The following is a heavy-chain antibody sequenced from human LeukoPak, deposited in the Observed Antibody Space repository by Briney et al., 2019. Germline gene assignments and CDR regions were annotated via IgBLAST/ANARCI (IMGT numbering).Heavy chain of an antibody. CDR3: ARGVCGGDCYLRDYYYYGMDV. CDR2: IIPIFGIA. Sequence: ASVKVSCKASGGTFSSYAISWVRQAPGQGLEWMGRIIPIFGIANCAQKFQGRVTITADKSTSTAYMELSSLRSEDTAVYYCARGVCGGDCYLRDYYYYGMDVWGQGTTVTVSS. J-gene: IGHJ6*02. CDR1: GGTFSSYA. V-gene: IGHV1-69*04. D-gene: IGHD2-21*02.